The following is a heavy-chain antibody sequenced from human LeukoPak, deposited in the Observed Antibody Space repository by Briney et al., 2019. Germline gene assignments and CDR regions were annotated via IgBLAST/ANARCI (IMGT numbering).Heavy chain of an antibody. CDR1: GYTFTGYY. V-gene: IGHV1-2*02. Sequence: ASVKVSCKASGYTFTGYYMHWVRQAPGQGLEWMGWINPNSGGTNYAQKFQGRVTMTRDTSISTAYMELSRLRSDDTAVYYCARDPVTTGEGWFDPWGQGTLVTVSS. CDR3: ARDPVTTGEGWFDP. D-gene: IGHD4-17*01. J-gene: IGHJ5*02. CDR2: INPNSGGT.